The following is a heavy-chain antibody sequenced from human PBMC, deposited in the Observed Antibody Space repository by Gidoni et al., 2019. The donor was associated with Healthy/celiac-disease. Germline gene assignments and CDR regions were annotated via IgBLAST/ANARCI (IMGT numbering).Heavy chain of an antibody. CDR2: IIPIFGTA. V-gene: IGHV1-69*06. J-gene: IGHJ3*02. CDR1: GGTFSSYA. Sequence: QVQLVQSGAEVKKPGSSVKVSCKASGGTFSSYAISWVRQAPGQGLEWMGGIIPIFGTANYAQKFQGRVTITADKSTSTAYMELSSLRSEDTAVYYCARTLLLWFGELPKHDAFDIWGQGTMVTVSS. D-gene: IGHD3-10*01. CDR3: ARTLLLWFGELPKHDAFDI.